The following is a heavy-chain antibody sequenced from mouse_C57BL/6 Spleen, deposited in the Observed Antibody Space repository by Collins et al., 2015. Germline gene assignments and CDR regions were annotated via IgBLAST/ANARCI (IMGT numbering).Heavy chain of an antibody. J-gene: IGHJ4*01. CDR3: ARGGYYGNPGAMDY. CDR2: IDPSNGGT. V-gene: IGHV1-53*01. CDR1: GYTFTSYW. D-gene: IGHD2-1*01. Sequence: QVQLQQPGTELVKPGASVKMSCKASGYTFTSYWMHWVKQRPGQGLEWIGNIDPSNGGTNYNEKFKSKATLTVDKSSTTAYMQLSSLTSEDSAVYFCARGGYYGNPGAMDYWGQGTSVTVSS.